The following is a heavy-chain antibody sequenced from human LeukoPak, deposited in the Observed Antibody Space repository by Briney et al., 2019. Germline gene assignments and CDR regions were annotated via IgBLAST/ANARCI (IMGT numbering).Heavy chain of an antibody. CDR2: ISSGSTSI. D-gene: IGHD2-15*01. V-gene: IGHV3-21*01. Sequence: GGSLRLSCAASGFTCSSYIMARVRQAPGKGLEWVSSISSGSTSIYYADSLKGRFTISRDNAENSLYLQMNSLRVEDTAIYYCARVSSMSTPSYNFDYWGQGTLVTVSS. CDR1: GFTCSSYI. CDR3: ARVSSMSTPSYNFDY. J-gene: IGHJ4*02.